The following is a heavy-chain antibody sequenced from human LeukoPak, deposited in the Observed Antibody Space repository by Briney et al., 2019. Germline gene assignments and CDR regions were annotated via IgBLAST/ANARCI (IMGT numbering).Heavy chain of an antibody. V-gene: IGHV3-30-3*01. J-gene: IGHJ4*02. CDR3: ATVLSAPGRGSYFDS. Sequence: GGSLRLSCAASGFTFSSYAMHWVRQAPGKGLEWVAVISYDGSNKYYADSVKGRFTISRDNSKNTLYLQMNSLRAEDTALYYCATVLSAPGRGSYFDSWGQGTLVTVSS. CDR2: ISYDGSNK. CDR1: GFTFSSYA. D-gene: IGHD3-16*01.